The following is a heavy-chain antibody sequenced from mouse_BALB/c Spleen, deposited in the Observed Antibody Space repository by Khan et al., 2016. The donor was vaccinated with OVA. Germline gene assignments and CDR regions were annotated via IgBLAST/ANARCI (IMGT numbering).Heavy chain of an antibody. D-gene: IGHD1-1*01. J-gene: IGHJ2*01. CDR2: ISYSGVT. CDR3: ARGNYYGYYFDY. Sequence: VQLQESGPGLEKPSQSLSLTRTVTGYSITSGYAWNWIRQFPGNKLEWMGYISYSGVTSYNPSLKSRISINRGTSKNQFFLQLNSLTTEDTATYYCARGNYYGYYFDYGGQGTTLTVAA. V-gene: IGHV3-2*02. CDR1: GYSITSGYA.